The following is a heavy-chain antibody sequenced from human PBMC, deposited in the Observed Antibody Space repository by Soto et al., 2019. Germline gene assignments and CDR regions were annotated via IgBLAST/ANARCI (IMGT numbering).Heavy chain of an antibody. CDR3: ATDSRICSGGSCYPPYYYYYGMDV. V-gene: IGHV3-30*03. Sequence: QVQLVESGGGVVQPGRSLRLSCAASGFTFSSYGMHWVRQAPGKGLEWVAVISYDGSNKYYADSMKGRFTISRDNSKTPLYLQMNSLRAEDTAVYYCATDSRICSGGSCYPPYYYYYGMDVWGQGTTVTVSS. D-gene: IGHD2-15*01. J-gene: IGHJ6*02. CDR2: ISYDGSNK. CDR1: GFTFSSYG.